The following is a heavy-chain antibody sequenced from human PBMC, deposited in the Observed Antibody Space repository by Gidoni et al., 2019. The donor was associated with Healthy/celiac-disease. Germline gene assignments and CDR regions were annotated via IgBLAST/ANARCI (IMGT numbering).Heavy chain of an antibody. V-gene: IGHV2-5*01. CDR3: ARSTNPYISSYDS. CDR1: GFSRSTSGMA. Sequence: QITLKESGPTLVKPTQTLTLTCTFSGFSRSTSGMAVGWIRQPPGKALEWLARIYWNDDKRYSPSLKSRLTITTDTPKHQVVLTLTTMDPADTATYCCARSTNPYISSYDSWCQGVLVTVSS. CDR2: IYWNDDK. J-gene: IGHJ5*01. D-gene: IGHD6-6*01.